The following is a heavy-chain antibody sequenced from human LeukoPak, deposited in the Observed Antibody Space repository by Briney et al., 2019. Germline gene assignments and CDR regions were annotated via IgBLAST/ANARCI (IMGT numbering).Heavy chain of an antibody. CDR1: GYTFTSYY. V-gene: IGHV1-46*01. D-gene: IGHD2-15*01. CDR3: ARDKGGIPPLYYFDY. J-gene: IGHJ4*02. CDR2: INPSGGST. Sequence: GASVKVSCKASGYTFTSYYMHWVRQAPGQGLEWMGIINPSGGSTSYAQKFQGRVTMTRDTSTSTVYMELSSLRSEDTAVYYCARDKGGIPPLYYFDYWGQGALVTVSS.